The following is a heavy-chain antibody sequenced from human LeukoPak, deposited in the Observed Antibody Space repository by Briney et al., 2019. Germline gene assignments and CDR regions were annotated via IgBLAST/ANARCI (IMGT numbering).Heavy chain of an antibody. Sequence: SETLSLTCTVSGGSISSYYWSWIRQPPGKGLEWIGYIYYSGSTNYNPSLKSRVTISVDTSKNQFSLKLSSVTAADTAVYYCARVGSSGWYYYYGMDVWGRGTTVTVSS. CDR2: IYYSGST. CDR1: GGSISSYY. J-gene: IGHJ6*02. V-gene: IGHV4-59*01. CDR3: ARVGSSGWYYYYGMDV. D-gene: IGHD6-19*01.